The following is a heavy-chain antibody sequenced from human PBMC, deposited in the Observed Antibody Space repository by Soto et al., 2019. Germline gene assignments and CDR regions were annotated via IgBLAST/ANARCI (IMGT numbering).Heavy chain of an antibody. CDR1: AFSFGSHT. D-gene: IGHD2-2*01. V-gene: IGHV3-21*01. J-gene: IGHJ4*02. Sequence: PGGSLRLSCEASAFSFGSHTMNWVRQAPGKGLEWVSSINSGGSRSYYADSVKGRFTISRDNAKNSLYLQMNSLRAEDAAIYYCSSEVQPAVRREYAFWGQGALVTVSS. CDR3: SSEVQPAVRREYAF. CDR2: INSGGSRS.